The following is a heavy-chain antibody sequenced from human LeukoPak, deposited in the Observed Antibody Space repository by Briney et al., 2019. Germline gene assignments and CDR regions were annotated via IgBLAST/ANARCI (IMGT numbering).Heavy chain of an antibody. V-gene: IGHV3-30*02. D-gene: IGHD3-22*01. CDR1: GFTFSNCG. CDR2: IQYNGNNK. CDR3: AKGPPTDRSGYQSDS. Sequence: GGSLRLSCAASGFTFSNCGMHWVRQAPGKGLEWVAFIQYNGNNKYYADSVKGRLTISRDNSKNTLYLQMDSLRDEDTAVYYCAKGPPTDRSGYQSDSWGQGTLVTVSS. J-gene: IGHJ4*02.